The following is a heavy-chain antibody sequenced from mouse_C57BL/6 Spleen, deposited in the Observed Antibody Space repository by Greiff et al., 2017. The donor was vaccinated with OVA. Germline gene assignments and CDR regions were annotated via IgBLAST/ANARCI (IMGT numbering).Heavy chain of an antibody. CDR2: INPYNGGT. Sequence: EVQRVESGPVLVKPGASVKMSCKASGYTFTDYYMNWVKQSHGKSLEWIGVINPYNGGTSYNQKFKGKATLTVDKSSSTAYMELNSLTSEDSAVYYCARLDYYGSSYFDVWGTGTTVTVSS. V-gene: IGHV1-19*01. CDR3: ARLDYYGSSYFDV. J-gene: IGHJ1*03. CDR1: GYTFTDYY. D-gene: IGHD1-1*01.